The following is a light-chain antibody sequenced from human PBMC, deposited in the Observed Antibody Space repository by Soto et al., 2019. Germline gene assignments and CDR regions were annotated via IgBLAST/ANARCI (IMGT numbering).Light chain of an antibody. V-gene: IGKV1-5*01. CDR2: DAS. CDR1: QDIVNW. Sequence: DIQMTQSPSTLSASVGDRVTITCRASQDIVNWLAWYQHNPGKAPQLLSFDASTLQSGVPSRLIGSASGTLFTLTINDLQPDDLATYFCQQYNSDPGRFGQGTKVEIK. CDR3: QQYNSDPGR. J-gene: IGKJ1*01.